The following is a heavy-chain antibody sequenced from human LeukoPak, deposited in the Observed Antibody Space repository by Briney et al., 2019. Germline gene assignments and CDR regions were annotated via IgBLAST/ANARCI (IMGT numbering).Heavy chain of an antibody. Sequence: SETLSLTCTVSGGSISSYYWSWIRQPPGKGPEWIGYIYYSGSTNYNPSLKSRVTISVDTSKNQFSLKLSSVTAADTAVYYCARDLGYFDYWGQGTLVTVSS. CDR2: IYYSGST. CDR3: ARDLGYFDY. CDR1: GGSISSYY. J-gene: IGHJ4*02. V-gene: IGHV4-59*01.